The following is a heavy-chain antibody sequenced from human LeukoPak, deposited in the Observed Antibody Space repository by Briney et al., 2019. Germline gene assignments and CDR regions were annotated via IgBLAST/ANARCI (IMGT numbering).Heavy chain of an antibody. Sequence: GGSLRLSCAASEFTFSTYKMKWVRQAPGKGLERVSFINSSASYIYFVDSMKGRFTISRDNAKNSLFLQMNSLRAEDTAVYYCARYFIAPPTYFDYWGQGTLVTVSS. CDR1: EFTFSTYK. V-gene: IGHV3-21*01. J-gene: IGHJ4*02. CDR2: INSSASYI. D-gene: IGHD6-13*01. CDR3: ARYFIAPPTYFDY.